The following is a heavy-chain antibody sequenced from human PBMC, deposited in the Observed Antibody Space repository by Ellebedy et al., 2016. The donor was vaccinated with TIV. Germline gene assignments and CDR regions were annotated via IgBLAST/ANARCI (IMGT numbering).Heavy chain of an antibody. CDR2: IYHSGST. CDR1: GGSFSGYY. J-gene: IGHJ4*02. Sequence: MPGGSLRLSCAVYGGSFSGYYWSWIRQPPGKGLEWIGEIYHSGSTNYNPSLKSRVTISVDTSKNQFSLKLSSVTAADTAVYYCARDSGGGNSDYWGQGTLVTVSS. D-gene: IGHD4-23*01. V-gene: IGHV4-34*01. CDR3: ARDSGGGNSDY.